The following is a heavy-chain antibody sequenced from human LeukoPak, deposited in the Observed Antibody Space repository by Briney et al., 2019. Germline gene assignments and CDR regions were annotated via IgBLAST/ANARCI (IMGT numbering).Heavy chain of an antibody. J-gene: IGHJ4*02. CDR1: GDSVSSNSAA. D-gene: IGHD2-8*01. Sequence: SQTLSLTCAISGDSVSSNSAAWNWIRQSPSRGLEWLGRTYYRSKWYNDYAVSVKSRITITPDTSKNQFSLQLNSVTPEDTAVYYCARARVSTAYCTNGVCAYYFDYWGQGTLVTVSS. CDR2: TYYRSKWYN. CDR3: ARARVSTAYCTNGVCAYYFDY. V-gene: IGHV6-1*01.